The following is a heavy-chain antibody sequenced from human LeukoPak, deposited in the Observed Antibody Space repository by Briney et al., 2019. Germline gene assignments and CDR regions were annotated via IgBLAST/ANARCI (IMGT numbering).Heavy chain of an antibody. CDR1: GFTFSSYN. D-gene: IGHD6-13*01. Sequence: GGSLRLSCAASGFTFSSYNMNWVRQAPGKGLEWVSSISSSSSYIYYADSVKGRFTISRDNAKNSLYLQMNSLRAEDTAVYYCARDGTAVGINCDYWGQGTLVTVSS. J-gene: IGHJ4*02. CDR2: ISSSSSYI. CDR3: ARDGTAVGINCDY. V-gene: IGHV3-21*04.